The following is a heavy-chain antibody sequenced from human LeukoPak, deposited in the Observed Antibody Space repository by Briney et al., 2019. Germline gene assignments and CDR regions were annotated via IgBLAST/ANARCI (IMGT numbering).Heavy chain of an antibody. D-gene: IGHD3-22*01. V-gene: IGHV3-23*01. J-gene: IGHJ3*02. CDR2: ISGSGGST. Sequence: PGGSLRLSCAASGFTFSSYAMSWVRQAPGKGLEWVSAISGSGGSTYYADSVKGRFTISRDNSKNTLYLQMNSLRAEDTAVYYCAGKLARRYYYDSSGYYYYAFDIWGQGTMVTVSS. CDR1: GFTFSSYA. CDR3: AGKLARRYYYDSSGYYYYAFDI.